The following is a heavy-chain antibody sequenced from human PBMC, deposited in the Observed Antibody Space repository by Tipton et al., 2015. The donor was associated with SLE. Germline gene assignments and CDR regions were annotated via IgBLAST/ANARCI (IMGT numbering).Heavy chain of an antibody. Sequence: LRLSCTVSGGTVSSADYYWSWIRQFPGKGLEWIGYIYYSGSTDYNPSLKSRVAISIDASNNQLSLRLNSVTAADTAVYHCARGGPLNYYFDYWGQGTVVTVSS. CDR2: IYYSGST. V-gene: IGHV4-30-4*01. CDR1: GGTVSSADYY. J-gene: IGHJ4*02. CDR3: ARGGPLNYYFDY. D-gene: IGHD1-1*01.